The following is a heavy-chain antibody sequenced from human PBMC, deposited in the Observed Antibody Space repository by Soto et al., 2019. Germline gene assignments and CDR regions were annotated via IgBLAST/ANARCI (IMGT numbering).Heavy chain of an antibody. Sequence: SVTLPLTCIVSGGSISNYCGSWIRQPPGKGLEWIGYIYYSGSTNYNPSLTSRVTISVDTSKNQFSLKLSSVTAADTAVYYCARHRYSYGVYYFDYWGQGTLVTVSS. CDR1: GGSISNYC. CDR2: IYYSGST. CDR3: ARHRYSYGVYYFDY. D-gene: IGHD5-18*01. V-gene: IGHV4-59*08. J-gene: IGHJ4*02.